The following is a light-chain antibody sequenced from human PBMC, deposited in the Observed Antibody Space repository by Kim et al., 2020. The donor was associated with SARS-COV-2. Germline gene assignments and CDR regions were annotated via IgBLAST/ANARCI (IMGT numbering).Light chain of an antibody. CDR1: QSISNK. J-gene: IGKJ2*01. CDR2: DAS. Sequence: EIVMTQSPATLSVSPGERVTLSCRASQSISNKLAWYQYKLGQPPRLVIYDASTRAPGIPARFSGSGSGTDFTLTVVSLQSEDFAIYYCNQYNEWPPGDTFGEGTKLEI. CDR3: NQYNEWPPGDT. V-gene: IGKV3-15*01.